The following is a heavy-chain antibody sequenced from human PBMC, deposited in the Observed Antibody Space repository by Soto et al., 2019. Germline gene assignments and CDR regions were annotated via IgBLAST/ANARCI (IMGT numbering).Heavy chain of an antibody. CDR3: ARVDSYWYFDL. Sequence: GGSLRLSCAASGFQFSSYSMNWVRQAPGKGLEWVSYISSSSSTVYYADSVKGRFTMSRDNAKKSLYLQMNSLRAEDTAVYYCARVDSYWYFDLRGRGTLVTVSS. D-gene: IGHD2-2*03. CDR1: GFQFSSYS. J-gene: IGHJ2*01. CDR2: ISSSSSTV. V-gene: IGHV3-48*01.